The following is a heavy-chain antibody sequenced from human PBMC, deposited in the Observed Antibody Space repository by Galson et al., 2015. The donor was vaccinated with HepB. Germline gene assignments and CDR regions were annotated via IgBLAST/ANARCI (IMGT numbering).Heavy chain of an antibody. CDR1: GFTFSSHW. CDR2: INAGGSSA. Sequence: SLRLSCAASGFTFSSHWMHWVRQAPGKGLVWVSRINAGGSSASYADSAKGRFTISRDRSKNTLYLQMNSLTTEDTAVYYCVRLHHCTDTSCISYYFYPMDVWGQGTTVIVSS. CDR3: VRLHHCTDTSCISYYFYPMDV. V-gene: IGHV3-74*01. D-gene: IGHD2-2*01. J-gene: IGHJ6*02.